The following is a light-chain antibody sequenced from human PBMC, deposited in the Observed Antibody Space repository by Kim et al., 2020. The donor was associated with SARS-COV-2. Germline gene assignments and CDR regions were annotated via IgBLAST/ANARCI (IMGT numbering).Light chain of an antibody. CDR1: KLGDKY. CDR3: QAWDSSGWV. Sequence: SYELTQPPSVSVSPGQTASITCSGDKLGDKYACWYQQKPGQSPVLVIYQGSKRPSGIPERFSGSNSGNTATLTISGTQAMDEADYYCQAWDSSGWVFGGGAQVA. CDR2: QGS. J-gene: IGLJ3*02. V-gene: IGLV3-1*01.